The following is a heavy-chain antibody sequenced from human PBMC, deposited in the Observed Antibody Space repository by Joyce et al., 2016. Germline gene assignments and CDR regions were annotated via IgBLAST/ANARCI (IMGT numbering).Heavy chain of an antibody. V-gene: IGHV1-2*02. CDR3: AREGLPHGGFDY. CDR2: SKIENGYT. J-gene: IGHJ4*02. Sequence: QVPLVQSGTEVKKPGASVKVSCKASGFTFTGYYRHWVRQAPGQGLGMRGVSKIENGYTHYTQNCQGRVTMTRDTSINTAYMEVTRLRSDDTAFYYCAREGLPHGGFDYWGLGTLVTVSS. CDR1: GFTFTGYY.